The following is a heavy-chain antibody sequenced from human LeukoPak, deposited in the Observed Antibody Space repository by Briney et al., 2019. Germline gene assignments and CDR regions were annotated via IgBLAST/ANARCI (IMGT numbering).Heavy chain of an antibody. CDR3: SRAMTGENWFDP. CDR1: GGTFSSYA. V-gene: IGHV1-69*05. CDR2: IIPIFGTA. J-gene: IGHJ5*02. Sequence: SVKLSCKASGGTFSSYAISWVRQAPGQGLEWMGRIIPIFGTANHAQKFQGRVTITTDESTSTAYMELSSRRSEDTAVYYCSRAMTGENWFDPWGQGTLVTVSS. D-gene: IGHD3-9*01.